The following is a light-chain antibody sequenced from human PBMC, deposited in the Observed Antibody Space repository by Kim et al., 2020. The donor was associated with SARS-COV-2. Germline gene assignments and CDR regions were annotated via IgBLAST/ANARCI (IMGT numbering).Light chain of an antibody. Sequence: VALGQTVRITCQGDSLRSYYATWYQQKPGQAPILINYGKNNRPSGIPDRFSGSSSGNTASLTITGTQAGDEADYYCNSRDSNENVFFGGGTQLTVL. V-gene: IGLV3-19*01. J-gene: IGLJ2*01. CDR1: SLRSYY. CDR3: NSRDSNENVF. CDR2: GKN.